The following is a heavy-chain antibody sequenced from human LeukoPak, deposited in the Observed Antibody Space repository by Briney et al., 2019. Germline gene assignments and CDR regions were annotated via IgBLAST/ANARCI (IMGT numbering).Heavy chain of an antibody. CDR2: ISYSGST. CDR1: GGSISSSNFY. J-gene: IGHJ4*02. Sequence: PTETLSLTCTVSGGSISSSNFYWGWIRQPPGKGLEWIRTISYSGSTLYSPSLKSRITISVDTSKNQFSLKLNSVTAADTAVYYCARLRVDYYDSSGLTIIDYWGQGTLVTVVS. V-gene: IGHV4-39*01. CDR3: ARLRVDYYDSSGLTIIDY. D-gene: IGHD3-22*01.